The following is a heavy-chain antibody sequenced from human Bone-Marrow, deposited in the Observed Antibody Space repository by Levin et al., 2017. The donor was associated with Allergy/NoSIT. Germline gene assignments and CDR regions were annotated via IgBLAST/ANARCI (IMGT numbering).Heavy chain of an antibody. CDR3: ARHPGQWIGQSLLALDI. Sequence: TLSLTCTFSGFSLTTIGVGVGWIRQPPGKALEWLALIYWDDDKRYSPSLKSRLTVLKDTSKNQVVLTLTYMDPTDTATYYCARHPGQWIGQSLLALDIWGQGTMVTVSS. V-gene: IGHV2-5*02. CDR2: IYWDDDK. CDR1: GFSLTTIGVG. D-gene: IGHD1-26*01. J-gene: IGHJ3*02.